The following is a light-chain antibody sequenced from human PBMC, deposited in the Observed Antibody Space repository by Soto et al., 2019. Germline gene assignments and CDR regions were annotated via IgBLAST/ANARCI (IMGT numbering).Light chain of an antibody. V-gene: IGKV3-20*01. CDR1: QSVSSRY. CDR3: HQYASSRT. CDR2: AAS. J-gene: IGKJ1*01. Sequence: DIVLTQSPVTLSLSPGERATLSCRASQSVSSRYFAWYQQKPGQAPRLLIYAASSRAAGIPDRFSGSGSGTDFSLTISRLEPEDFAVYYCHQYASSRTFGPGTKVE.